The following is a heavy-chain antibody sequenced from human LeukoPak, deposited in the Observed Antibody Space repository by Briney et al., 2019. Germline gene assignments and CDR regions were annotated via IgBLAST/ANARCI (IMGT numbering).Heavy chain of an antibody. CDR3: ARGTDSSWSGEYYFDY. D-gene: IGHD6-13*01. V-gene: IGHV4-30-2*01. CDR2: IYHSGST. CDR1: GGSISSGGYY. J-gene: IGHJ4*02. Sequence: SPSETLSLTCTVSGGSISSGGYYWSWIRQPPGKGLEWIGYIYHSGSTYYNPSLKSRVTISVDRSKNQFSLKLSSVTAADTAVYYCARGTDSSWSGEYYFDYWGQGTLVTVSS.